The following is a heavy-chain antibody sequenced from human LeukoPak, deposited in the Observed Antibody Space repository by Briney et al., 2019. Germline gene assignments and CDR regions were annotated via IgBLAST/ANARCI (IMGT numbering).Heavy chain of an antibody. CDR2: IKQDGSEK. CDR1: GFTFRHYA. V-gene: IGHV3-7*01. Sequence: NPGGSLRLSCAASGFTFRHYAVHWVRQAPGKGLEWVANIKQDGSEKYYVDSVKGRFTISRDNAKNSLYLQMNSLRAEDTAVYYCARDLTISSGYYHYYYYGMDVWGQGTTVTVSS. J-gene: IGHJ6*02. CDR3: ARDLTISSGYYHYYYYGMDV. D-gene: IGHD3-22*01.